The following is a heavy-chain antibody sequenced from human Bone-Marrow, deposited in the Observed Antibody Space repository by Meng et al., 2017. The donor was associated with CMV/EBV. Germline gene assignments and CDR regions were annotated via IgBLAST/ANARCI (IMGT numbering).Heavy chain of an antibody. CDR3: AKEYLGYDAFDI. J-gene: IGHJ3*02. Sequence: GESLKISCAASGFTVSSNYMSWVRQAPGKGLEWVSFISWDGSSTHYADSVKGRFTISRDNSKNSLYLQMNSLRTEDTALYYCAKEYLGYDAFDIWGQGKMVTVSS. CDR1: GFTVSSNY. V-gene: IGHV3-43*01. D-gene: IGHD3-9*01. CDR2: ISWDGSST.